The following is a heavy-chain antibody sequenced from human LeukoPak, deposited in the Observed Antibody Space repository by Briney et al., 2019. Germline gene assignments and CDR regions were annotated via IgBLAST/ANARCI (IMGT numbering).Heavy chain of an antibody. J-gene: IGHJ4*02. CDR1: GYTFIIYN. Sequence: ASVNVSCKSSGYTFIIYNISLVRHAPGQGLELMGWISAYNGNTNYAQKLQGRVTMTTDTSTSTAYMELRSLRSDDTAVYYCASMDSSGCPNWGQGTLVTVSS. CDR2: ISAYNGNT. V-gene: IGHV1-18*01. D-gene: IGHD3-22*01. CDR3: ASMDSSGCPN.